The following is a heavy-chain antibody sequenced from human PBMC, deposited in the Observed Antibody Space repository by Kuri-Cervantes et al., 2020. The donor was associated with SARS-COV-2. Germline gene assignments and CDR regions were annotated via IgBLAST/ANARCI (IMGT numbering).Heavy chain of an antibody. J-gene: IGHJ4*02. CDR2: SNAGNGNT. V-gene: IGHV1-3*02. D-gene: IGHD3-22*01. Sequence: ASVKVSCKASGYTFTSYAMHWVRQAPGQRLEWMGWSNAGNGNTKYSQEFQGRVTMTRDTSISTAYMELSRLRSDDTAVYYCARDYYDSSGYSPFQGGWYYFDYWGQGTLVTVSS. CDR1: GYTFTSYA. CDR3: ARDYYDSSGYSPFQGGWYYFDY.